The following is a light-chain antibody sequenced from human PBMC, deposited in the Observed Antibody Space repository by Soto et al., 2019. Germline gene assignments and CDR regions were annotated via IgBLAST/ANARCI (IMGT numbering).Light chain of an antibody. CDR3: QQYNNWWT. Sequence: DIQMTQSPSTLSASVGDRVTITCRASQSIGSWLAWYQQKPGKAPKLLIYDASGLERGVPSRFSGSGSGTECTLTISSLQSEDFAVYYCQQYNNWWTFGQGTKVDIK. J-gene: IGKJ1*01. CDR2: DAS. CDR1: QSIGSW. V-gene: IGKV1-5*01.